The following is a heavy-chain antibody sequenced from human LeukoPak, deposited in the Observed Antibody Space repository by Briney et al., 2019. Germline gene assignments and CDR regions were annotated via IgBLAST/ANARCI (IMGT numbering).Heavy chain of an antibody. V-gene: IGHV4-59*12. D-gene: IGHD6-13*01. CDR3: ASAEPRGIIWYPY. J-gene: IGHJ4*02. Sequence: SETLSLTCTVSGGSISSYYWSWIRQPPGKGLEWIGYIYYSGSTNYNPSLKSRVTISVDKSKNQFSLNLSSATAADTAVYYCASAEPRGIIWYPYWGQGTLVTVSS. CDR2: IYYSGST. CDR1: GGSISSYY.